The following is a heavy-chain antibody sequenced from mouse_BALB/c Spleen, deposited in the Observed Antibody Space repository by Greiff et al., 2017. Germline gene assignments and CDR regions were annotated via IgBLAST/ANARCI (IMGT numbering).Heavy chain of an antibody. V-gene: IGHV5-6-4*01. J-gene: IGHJ2*01. CDR3: TRGSQLDYFDY. Sequence: EVMLVESGGGLVKPGGSLKLSCAASGFTFSSYTMSWVRQTPEKRLEWVATISSGGSYTYYPDSVKGRFTISRDNAKNTLYLQMSSLKSEDTAMYYCTRGSQLDYFDYWGQGTTLTVSS. CDR2: ISSGGSYT. CDR1: GFTFSSYT. D-gene: IGHD2-12*01.